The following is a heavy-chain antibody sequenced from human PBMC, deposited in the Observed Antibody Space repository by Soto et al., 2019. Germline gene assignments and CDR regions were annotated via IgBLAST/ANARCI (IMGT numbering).Heavy chain of an antibody. CDR2: ISYDGSNK. D-gene: IGHD3-9*01. V-gene: IGHV3-30*18. CDR3: AKSGLVIDY. J-gene: IGHJ4*02. CDR1: GFTFSSYG. Sequence: QVQLVESGGGVVQPGRSLRLSCAASGFTFSSYGMHWVSQAPGKGLEWVAVISYDGSNKYYADSVKGRFTISRDNSKNTLYVQMNSLRAEDTAVYYCAKSGLVIDYWGQGTLVTVSS.